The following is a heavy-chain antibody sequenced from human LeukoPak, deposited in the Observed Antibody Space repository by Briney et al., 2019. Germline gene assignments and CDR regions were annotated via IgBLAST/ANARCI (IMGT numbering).Heavy chain of an antibody. CDR3: ARDLRGDTNNWLDP. CDR1: GLTFRDYW. Sequence: GGSLRLSCAASGLTFRDYWMNWVRQTPGKGLEWVAVIKSDGSEKYVDSVKGRFSISRDNAKNSLYLQLNSLRVEDTAVYYCARDLRGDTNNWLDPWGQGTLVTVSS. D-gene: IGHD3-10*01. V-gene: IGHV3-7*01. J-gene: IGHJ5*02. CDR2: IKSDGSEK.